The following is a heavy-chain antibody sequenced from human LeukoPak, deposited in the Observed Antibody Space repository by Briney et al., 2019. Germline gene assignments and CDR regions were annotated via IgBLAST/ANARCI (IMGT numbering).Heavy chain of an antibody. CDR3: ARENWVFDY. V-gene: IGHV4-38-2*02. CDR1: GYPISSGYH. Sequence: SETLSLTXVVSGYPISSGYHWGWIRHPPGEGLEWIGSVYRSGSTYYNPSLKSRVTISVDTSKNQISLKVRSVAAADTAVYYCARENWVFDYWGQGILVTVSS. J-gene: IGHJ4*02. D-gene: IGHD7-27*01. CDR2: VYRSGST.